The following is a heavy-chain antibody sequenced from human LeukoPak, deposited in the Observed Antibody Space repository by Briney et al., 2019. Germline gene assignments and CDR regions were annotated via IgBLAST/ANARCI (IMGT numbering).Heavy chain of an antibody. J-gene: IGHJ4*02. CDR1: VFTFDDYA. D-gene: IGHD2-2*02. Sequence: PVGALRLSCAASVFTFDDYAVHWVRQVPGKGLEWVSGFYWNTGNIDYADSVKGRFTISRDNAKNSLYLQMNSLRTEDTAFYYCAKVHCSSADCFTGGFDCWGQGTLVIVSS. CDR2: FYWNTGNI. CDR3: AKVHCSSADCFTGGFDC. V-gene: IGHV3-9*01.